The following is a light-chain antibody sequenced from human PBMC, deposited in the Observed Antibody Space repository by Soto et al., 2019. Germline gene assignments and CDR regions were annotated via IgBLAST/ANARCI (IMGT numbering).Light chain of an antibody. Sequence: ETVMTQSPATLSVSPGERATLSWRASQSVNNYLAWYQQKPGQAPRLLIYDTSDRASGIPARFSGSGSGTDFTLTISSLEPEDFAVFYCQQRSVWPWTFGQGTRLEI. CDR3: QQRSVWPWT. V-gene: IGKV3-11*01. J-gene: IGKJ5*01. CDR1: QSVNNY. CDR2: DTS.